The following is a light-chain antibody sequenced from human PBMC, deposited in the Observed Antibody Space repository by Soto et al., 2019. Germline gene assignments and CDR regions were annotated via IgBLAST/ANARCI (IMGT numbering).Light chain of an antibody. V-gene: IGKV3-20*01. CDR3: QQYGGSPRT. Sequence: EIVLTQSPATLSLSPGERATLSCRASQSVSSSYLAWYQQKPGQAPRLLIHGASSRATGIPDRFSGSGSGTDFTLTISRLEPEDFAVYYCQQYGGSPRTFGQGTKVDIK. CDR2: GAS. CDR1: QSVSSSY. J-gene: IGKJ1*01.